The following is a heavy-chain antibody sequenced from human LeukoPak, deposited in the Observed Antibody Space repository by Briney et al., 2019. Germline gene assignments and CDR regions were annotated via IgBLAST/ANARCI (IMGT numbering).Heavy chain of an antibody. CDR1: GGTFSSYA. V-gene: IGHV1-69*06. Sequence: SVKVSCKASGGTFSSYAISWVRQAPGQGLEWMGGIIPIFGTANYAQKFQGRVTITADKSTSTAYMELSSLRSEDTAVYYCARRTGRYYDSSGWYYFDYWGQGTLVTVSS. J-gene: IGHJ4*02. CDR2: IIPIFGTA. D-gene: IGHD3-22*01. CDR3: ARRTGRYYDSSGWYYFDY.